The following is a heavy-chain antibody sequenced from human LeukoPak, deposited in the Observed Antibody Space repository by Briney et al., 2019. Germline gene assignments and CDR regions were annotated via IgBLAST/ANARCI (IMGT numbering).Heavy chain of an antibody. CDR1: GGSISSSSYY. CDR2: IYYSGST. V-gene: IGHV4-39*01. J-gene: IGHJ4*02. CDR3: ARPRYGDLGGNFDY. D-gene: IGHD4-17*01. Sequence: PSETLSLTCTVSGGSISSSSYYWGWIRQPPEKGLEWIGSIYYSGSTYYNPSLKSRVTISVDTSKNQFSLKLSSVTAADTAVYYCARPRYGDLGGNFDYWGQGTLVTVSS.